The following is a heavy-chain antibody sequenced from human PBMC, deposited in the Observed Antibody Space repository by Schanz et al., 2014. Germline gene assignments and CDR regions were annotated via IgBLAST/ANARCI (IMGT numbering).Heavy chain of an antibody. V-gene: IGHV1-24*01. D-gene: IGHD3-3*01. J-gene: IGHJ4*02. CDR2: FDPEDVET. CDR3: ARGTFLEWLLYS. Sequence: QVQLVQSGAEVKKPGASVKVSCKVSGYTLTDLSMHWVRQAPGKGLEWMGGFDPEDVETIYAQKLQGRVTMTTDTSTSTAYMELRSLRSDDTAVYYCARGTFLEWLLYSWGQGTLVTVSS. CDR1: GYTLTDLS.